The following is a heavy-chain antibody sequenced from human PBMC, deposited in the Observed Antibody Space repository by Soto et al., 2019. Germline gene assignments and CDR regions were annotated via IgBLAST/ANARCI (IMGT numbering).Heavy chain of an antibody. CDR3: ARGRFLEWLSHHDAFDI. D-gene: IGHD3-3*01. J-gene: IGHJ3*02. CDR2: IYYSGST. V-gene: IGHV4-59*08. Sequence: SETLSLTCTVSGGSISSYYWSWIRQPPGKGLEWIGYIYYSGSTNYNPSLKSRVTISVDTSKTQFSLKLSSVTAADTAVYYCARGRFLEWLSHHDAFDIWGQGTMVTVSS. CDR1: GGSISSYY.